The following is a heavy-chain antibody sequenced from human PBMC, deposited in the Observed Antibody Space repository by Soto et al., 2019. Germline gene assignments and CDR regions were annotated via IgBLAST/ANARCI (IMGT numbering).Heavy chain of an antibody. CDR3: AREMGACSDSSCYPGPYDS. V-gene: IGHV3-30*03. CDR1: GFTFSSYS. Sequence: GGSLRLSCAASGFTFSSYSMNWVRQAPGKGLEWVAVISYDGSNKYYADSVKGRFTISRDNSKNSLYLQLNSLRDEDTAVYYCAREMGACSDSSCYPGPYDSWGQGTLVTVSS. CDR2: ISYDGSNK. J-gene: IGHJ5*02. D-gene: IGHD3-16*01.